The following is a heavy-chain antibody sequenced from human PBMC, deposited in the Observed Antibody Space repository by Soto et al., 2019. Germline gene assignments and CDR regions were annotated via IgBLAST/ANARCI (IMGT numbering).Heavy chain of an antibody. CDR2: ISGSGGST. J-gene: IGHJ4*02. D-gene: IGHD3-3*01. CDR3: AKDQPGPLDDFWSGYYLRALGFDY. Sequence: GGSLRLSCAASGFTFSSYAMSWVRQAPGKGLEWVSAISGSGGSTYYADSVKGRLTISRDNSKNTLYLQMNSLRAEDTAVYYCAKDQPGPLDDFWSGYYLRALGFDYWGQGTLVTVSS. CDR1: GFTFSSYA. V-gene: IGHV3-23*01.